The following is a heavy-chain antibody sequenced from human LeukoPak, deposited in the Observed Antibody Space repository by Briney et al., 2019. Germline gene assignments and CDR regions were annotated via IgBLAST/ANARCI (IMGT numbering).Heavy chain of an antibody. D-gene: IGHD3-10*01. CDR1: GGTFSSYA. J-gene: IGHJ4*02. CDR2: IIPILGIA. V-gene: IGHV1-69*04. CDR3: ARDQDYYGSGDY. Sequence: GASVKVSCKASGGTFSSYAISWVRRAPGQGLEWMGRIIPILGIANYAQKFQGRVTITADKSTSTAYMELSSLRSEDTAVYYCARDQDYYGSGDYWGQGTLVTVSS.